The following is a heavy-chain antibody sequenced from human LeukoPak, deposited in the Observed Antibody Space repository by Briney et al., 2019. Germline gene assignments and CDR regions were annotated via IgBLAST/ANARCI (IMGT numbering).Heavy chain of an antibody. CDR1: GFTFNSYW. J-gene: IGHJ5*02. Sequence: GGSPRLSCAASGFTFNSYWMSWVRQAPGKGLEWVTNINQDGSEKYYVDSVKGRFTISRDNAKNSLYLQMNSLRAEDTAVYYCAREGCSGGSCYHNWFDPWGQGTLVTVSS. CDR3: AREGCSGGSCYHNWFDP. CDR2: INQDGSEK. V-gene: IGHV3-7*01. D-gene: IGHD2-15*01.